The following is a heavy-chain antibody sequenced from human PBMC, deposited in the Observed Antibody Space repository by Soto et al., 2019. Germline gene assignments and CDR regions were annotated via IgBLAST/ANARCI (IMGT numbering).Heavy chain of an antibody. D-gene: IGHD3-3*01. J-gene: IGHJ6*03. Sequence: GGSLRLSCAASGFTFSSYWMHWVRQAPGKGLVWVSRINSDGSSTSYADSVKGRFTISRDNAKNTLYLQMNSLRAEDTAVYYCARGCRDDFWSGFYYYMDVWGKGTTVTVSS. CDR2: INSDGSST. CDR3: ARGCRDDFWSGFYYYMDV. CDR1: GFTFSSYW. V-gene: IGHV3-74*01.